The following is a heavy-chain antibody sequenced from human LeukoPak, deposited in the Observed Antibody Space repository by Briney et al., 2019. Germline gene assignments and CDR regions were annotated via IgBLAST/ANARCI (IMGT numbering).Heavy chain of an antibody. J-gene: IGHJ5*02. V-gene: IGHV3-30*18. D-gene: IGHD6-13*01. Sequence: GRSLRLSCAPSGFTFSTYGMHWVRQAPGKGLEWVAVISYDGSNKYYADSVKGRFTISRDNSKNTLYLQMNSLRAEDTAVYYCAKGYGQRLVNNWFDPWGQGTLVTVSS. CDR1: GFTFSTYG. CDR3: AKGYGQRLVNNWFDP. CDR2: ISYDGSNK.